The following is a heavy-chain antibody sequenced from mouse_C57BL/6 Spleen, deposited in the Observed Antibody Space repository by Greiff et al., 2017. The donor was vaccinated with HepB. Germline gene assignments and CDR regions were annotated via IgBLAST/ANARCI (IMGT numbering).Heavy chain of an antibody. CDR1: GYTFTSYW. Sequence: QVQLQQPGAELVKPGASVKLSCKASGYTFTSYWMHWVKQRPGQGLEWIGMIHPNSGSTNYNEKFKSKATLTVDKSSSTAYMQLSSLTSEDSAVYYCARSHYGYYVLYFDYWGQGTTLTVSS. D-gene: IGHD2-3*01. J-gene: IGHJ2*01. V-gene: IGHV1-64*01. CDR3: ARSHYGYYVLYFDY. CDR2: IHPNSGST.